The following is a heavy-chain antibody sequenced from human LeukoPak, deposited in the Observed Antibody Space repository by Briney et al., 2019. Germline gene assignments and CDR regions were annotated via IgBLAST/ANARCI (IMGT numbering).Heavy chain of an antibody. D-gene: IGHD3-10*01. J-gene: IGHJ6*03. CDR3: AXXFGXXXPAGYYYYMDV. Sequence: SETLSLTCTVSGGSIINYYWSWIRQPPGTGLEWIGYIYYSGSTNYNPSLKSRVTISVDTSKNQFSLKLSSVTAADTAVYYCAXXFGXXXPAGYYYYMDVWGKGXTVTVXX. CDR1: GGSIINYY. V-gene: IGHV4-59*01. CDR2: IYYSGST.